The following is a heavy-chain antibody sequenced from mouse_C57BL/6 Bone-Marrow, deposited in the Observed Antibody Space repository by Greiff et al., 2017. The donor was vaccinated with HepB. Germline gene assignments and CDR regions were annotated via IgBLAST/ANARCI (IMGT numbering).Heavy chain of an antibody. Sequence: EVQLVESGGGLVQPGGSLKLSCAASGFTFSDYYMYWVRQTPEKRLEWVAYISNGGGSTYYPDTVKGRFTISRDNAKNTLYLQMSRLKSEDTAMYYCARHLFITTVVAHYYAMDYWGQGTSVTVSS. CDR1: GFTFSDYY. D-gene: IGHD1-1*01. V-gene: IGHV5-12*01. CDR3: ARHLFITTVVAHYYAMDY. J-gene: IGHJ4*01. CDR2: ISNGGGST.